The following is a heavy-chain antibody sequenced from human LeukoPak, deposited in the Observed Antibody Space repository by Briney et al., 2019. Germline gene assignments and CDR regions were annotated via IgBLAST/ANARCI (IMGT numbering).Heavy chain of an antibody. Sequence: GGSLRLSCAASGFTFSDYYMSWIRQAPGKGLEWVSYISSSGSTIYYADSVKGRFTISRDNAKNSLYLQMNSLRAEDTAVYYCARGRYSSSWYFVRYYYYYMDVWGKGTTVTVSS. D-gene: IGHD6-13*01. J-gene: IGHJ6*03. CDR1: GFTFSDYY. CDR3: ARGRYSSSWYFVRYYYYYMDV. CDR2: ISSSGSTI. V-gene: IGHV3-11*04.